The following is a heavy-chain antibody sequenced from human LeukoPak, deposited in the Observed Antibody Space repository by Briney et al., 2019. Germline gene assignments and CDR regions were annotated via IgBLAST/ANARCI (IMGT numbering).Heavy chain of an antibody. J-gene: IGHJ4*02. Sequence: GGSLRLSCAASGFTVSSNQMTWVRQAPGKGLEWVSIIYGSGSTYYADSVKGRFTISRDNSKNMVYLQLNSLRAEDTAIFYCAKGSSSWQTYDYWGQGALVTVSS. CDR1: GFTVSSNQ. D-gene: IGHD6-13*01. CDR2: IYGSGST. CDR3: AKGSSSWQTYDY. V-gene: IGHV3-53*01.